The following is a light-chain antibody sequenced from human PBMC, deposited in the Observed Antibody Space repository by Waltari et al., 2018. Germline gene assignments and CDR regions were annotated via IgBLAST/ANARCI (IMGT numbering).Light chain of an antibody. CDR1: QSVGRA. J-gene: IGKJ1*01. CDR3: QMYVRLPVT. CDR2: DAS. V-gene: IGKV3-20*01. Sequence: EIVLTQSPGTLALSPGERATLSCRASQSVGRALAWYQQKPGQAPRLLIYDASSRATVIPERFRGSGSGTDFSLTISRVEPEDCAVYYCQMYVRLPVTFGQGTKVEVK.